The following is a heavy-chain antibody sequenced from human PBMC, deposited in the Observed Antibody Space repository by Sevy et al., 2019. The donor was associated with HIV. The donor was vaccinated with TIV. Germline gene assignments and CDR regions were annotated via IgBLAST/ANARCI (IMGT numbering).Heavy chain of an antibody. V-gene: IGHV1-69*05. CDR1: GGTFSSYG. D-gene: IGHD6-19*01. CDR2: IIPILGTV. Sequence: ASVKVSCKASGGTFSSYGISWVRQAPGQGLEWMGGIIPILGTVNYAQKFQGRVTITRDESTKTAYMELSSRSSEDTAVYYCARGGGNGWYYFDYWGQETLVTVSS. J-gene: IGHJ4*02. CDR3: ARGGGNGWYYFDY.